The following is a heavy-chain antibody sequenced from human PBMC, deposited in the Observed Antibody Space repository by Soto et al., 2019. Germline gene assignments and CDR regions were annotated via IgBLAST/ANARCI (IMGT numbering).Heavy chain of an antibody. V-gene: IGHV5-51*01. J-gene: IGHJ6*02. CDR3: ARHSFRREDYYYYGMDV. CDR2: IYPGDSDT. CDR1: GYSFTSYW. D-gene: IGHD1-26*01. Sequence: GESLKISCKGSGYSFTSYWIGWVRQMPGKGLEWMGIIYPGDSDTRYSPSFQGQVTISADKSISTAYLQWSSLKASDTAMYYCARHSFRREDYYYYGMDVWGQGTTVTVSS.